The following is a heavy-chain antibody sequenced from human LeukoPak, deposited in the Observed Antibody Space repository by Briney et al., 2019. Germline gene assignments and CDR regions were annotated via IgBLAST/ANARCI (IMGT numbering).Heavy chain of an antibody. J-gene: IGHJ4*02. CDR2: ISSSSSYI. V-gene: IGHV3-21*01. Sequence: GGSLRLSCAASGFSFDDYAMHWVRQAPGKGLEWVSSISSSSSYIYYADSVKGRFTISRDNAKNSLYLQMNSLRAEDTAVYYCARMTTVTYWGQGTLVTVSS. D-gene: IGHD4-17*01. CDR1: GFSFDDYA. CDR3: ARMTTVTY.